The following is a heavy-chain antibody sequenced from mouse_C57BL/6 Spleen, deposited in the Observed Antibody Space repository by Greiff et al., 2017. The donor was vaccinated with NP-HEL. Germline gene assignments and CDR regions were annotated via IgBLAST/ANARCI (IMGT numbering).Heavy chain of an antibody. CDR1: GYTFTDYE. V-gene: IGHV1-15*01. D-gene: IGHD2-1*01. CDR3: TRSRGIYYGNFFDY. CDR2: IDPETGGT. Sequence: VQLQQSGAELVRPGASVTLSCKASGYTFTDYEMHWVKQTPVHGLEWIGAIDPETGGTAYNQKFKGKAILTADKSSSTAYMELRSLTSEDSAVYYCTRSRGIYYGNFFDYWGQGTTLTVSS. J-gene: IGHJ2*01.